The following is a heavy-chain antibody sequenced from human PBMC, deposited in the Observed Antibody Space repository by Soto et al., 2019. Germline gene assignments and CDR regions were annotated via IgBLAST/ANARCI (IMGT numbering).Heavy chain of an antibody. CDR3: ARETLSFGSALDV. V-gene: IGHV3-43*01. Sequence: PGGSLRLSCAASGFGFDDYNMHWVRQAPGKGLEWVSLITWNGGNTYYADSVKGRFTISRDGTTQSVSLQMTGLKREDTGLYYCARETLSFGSALDVWGQGTTVTVSS. CDR1: GFGFDDYN. D-gene: IGHD3-3*01. CDR2: ITWNGGNT. J-gene: IGHJ6*02.